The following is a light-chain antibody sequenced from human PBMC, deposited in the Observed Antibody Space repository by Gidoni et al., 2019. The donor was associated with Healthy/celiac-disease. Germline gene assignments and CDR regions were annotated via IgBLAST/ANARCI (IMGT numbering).Light chain of an antibody. CDR1: SSNIGAGYD. CDR2: DNN. J-gene: IGLJ3*02. Sequence: QSVLTQPPSVSGAPGQRVTISCTGSSSNIGAGYDVHWYQQLPGTAPKLLIYDNNNRPSGVPDRFSGSKSGTSASLAITGLQAEDEADYYCQSYDTSLSGSVFGGGTKLXVX. V-gene: IGLV1-40*01. CDR3: QSYDTSLSGSV.